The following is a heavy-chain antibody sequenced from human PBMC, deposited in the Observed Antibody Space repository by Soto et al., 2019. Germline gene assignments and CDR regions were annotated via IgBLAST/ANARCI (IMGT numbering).Heavy chain of an antibody. V-gene: IGHV3-7*04. J-gene: IGHJ3*01. CDR3: ARDGGRDDHNTF. CDR2: IKEHGTEQ. Sequence: GALRLSCAASGFSFSAFWMSWLRQAPGKGLEWVANIKEHGTEQYYVDSVKGRFTISRDNAKNSLYLQMNSLRVEDTAVYYCARDGGRDDHNTFWGQGTMVTVSS. D-gene: IGHD2-15*01. CDR1: GFSFSAFW.